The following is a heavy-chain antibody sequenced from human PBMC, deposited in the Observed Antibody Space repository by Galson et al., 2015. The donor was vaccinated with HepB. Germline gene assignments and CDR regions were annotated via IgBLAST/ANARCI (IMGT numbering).Heavy chain of an antibody. D-gene: IGHD4-11*01. CDR1: GFTFSGSA. J-gene: IGHJ4*02. CDR2: IRSKANSYAT. Sequence: SLRLSCAASGFTFSGSAMHWVRQASGKGLEWVGRIRSKANSYATAYAASVKGRFTISRDDSKNTAYLQMNSLKTEDTAVYYCTSHDYNDYRSFDYWGQGTLVTVSS. CDR3: TSHDYNDYRSFDY. V-gene: IGHV3-73*01.